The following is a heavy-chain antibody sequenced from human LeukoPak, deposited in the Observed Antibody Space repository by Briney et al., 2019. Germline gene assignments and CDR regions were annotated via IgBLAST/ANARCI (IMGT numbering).Heavy chain of an antibody. V-gene: IGHV1-2*02. CDR2: INPNSGGT. CDR1: GYTFTGYY. J-gene: IGHJ3*02. Sequence: GASVKVSCKASGYTFTGYYMHWVRQAPGQGLEWMGWINPNSGGTNYAQKFQGRVTMTRDTSISTAYMELSRLRSDDTAVYYCAREYCSGGNCYSGAFDIWGQGTMVTVSS. CDR3: AREYCSGGNCYSGAFDI. D-gene: IGHD2-15*01.